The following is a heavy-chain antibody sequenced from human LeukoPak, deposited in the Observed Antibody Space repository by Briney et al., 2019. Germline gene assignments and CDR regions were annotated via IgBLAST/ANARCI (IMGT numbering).Heavy chain of an antibody. J-gene: IGHJ4*02. V-gene: IGHV3-30-3*01. D-gene: IGHD6-19*01. CDR2: ISYDGSNK. CDR3: AKVIGSGWYGY. CDR1: GFTFSSYA. Sequence: GGSLRLSCAASGFTFSSYAMHWVRQAPGKGLEWVAVISYDGSNKYYADSVKGRFTISRDNSKNTLYLQMNSLRAEDTAVYYCAKVIGSGWYGYWGQGTLVTVSS.